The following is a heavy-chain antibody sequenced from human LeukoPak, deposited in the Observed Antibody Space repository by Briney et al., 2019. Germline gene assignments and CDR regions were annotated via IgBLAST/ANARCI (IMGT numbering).Heavy chain of an antibody. V-gene: IGHV3-30*04. Sequence: PGGSLRLSCAASGFIFSNYAIHWVRQAPGKGLDWVAVISSAGSKRSYADSVRGRFTISRDNSKNTLYLQINSLRAEDTAVYYCARGAHKRDDYGGFFDYWGQGTLVTVSS. CDR3: ARGAHKRDDYGGFFDY. CDR2: ISSAGSKR. J-gene: IGHJ4*02. D-gene: IGHD4-23*01. CDR1: GFIFSNYA.